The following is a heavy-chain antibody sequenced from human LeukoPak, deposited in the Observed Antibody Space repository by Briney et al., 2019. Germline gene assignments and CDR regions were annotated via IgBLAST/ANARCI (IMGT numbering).Heavy chain of an antibody. CDR1: GFTFSGFS. CDR2: ISSSSTYI. CDR3: ARGVYGDYYFDY. V-gene: IGHV3-21*06. D-gene: IGHD4-17*01. J-gene: IGHJ4*02. Sequence: GGSLRLSCVASGFTFSGFSMNWVRQAPGKGLEWVSSISSSSTYIYYADSVKGRFTISRDNAKNSLYVQMNSLRAEDTAVYYCARGVYGDYYFDYWGQGTLVTVSS.